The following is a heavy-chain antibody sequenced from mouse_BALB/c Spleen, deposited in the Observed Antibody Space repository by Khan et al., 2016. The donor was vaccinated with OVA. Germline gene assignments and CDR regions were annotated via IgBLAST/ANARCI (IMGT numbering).Heavy chain of an antibody. J-gene: IGHJ3*01. V-gene: IGHV1-4*01. D-gene: IGHD2-14*01. CDR3: VRDGVYQRNDGWFAY. Sequence: VQLVESGAELARPGASVKMSCKASGYTFTSYTIHWIKLRPGQGLEWIGYINPSNAYTNYNQRFKDKATLTADKSSTTAYIQLSSLTSDDSAVYYRVRDGVYQRNDGWFAYWGLGTPVTVS. CDR2: INPSNAYT. CDR1: GYTFTSYT.